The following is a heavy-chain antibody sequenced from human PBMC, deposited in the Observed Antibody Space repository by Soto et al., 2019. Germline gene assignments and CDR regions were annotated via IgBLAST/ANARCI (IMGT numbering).Heavy chain of an antibody. CDR2: IYYSGST. J-gene: IGHJ4*02. CDR3: ARGVVIGLLDY. D-gene: IGHD3-3*01. CDR1: GGSVSSGSYY. Sequence: QVQLQESGPGLVKPSETLSLTCTVSGGSVSSGSYYWSWIRQPPGKGLEWIGYIYYSGSTNYNPSLKSRGTISVDTSKNQFALKLSSVTAADTAVYYCARGVVIGLLDYWGQGTLVTVSS. V-gene: IGHV4-61*01.